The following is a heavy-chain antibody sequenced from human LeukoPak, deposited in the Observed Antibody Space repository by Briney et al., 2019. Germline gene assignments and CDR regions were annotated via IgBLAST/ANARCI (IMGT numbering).Heavy chain of an antibody. CDR2: ISAYNGNT. J-gene: IGHJ4*02. D-gene: IGHD3-10*01. Sequence: ASVKVSCKASGYTFTSYGISWVRQAPGQRLEWMGWISAYNGNTNYALKLQGRVTMTTDTSTSTAYMELRSLRSDDTAVYYWARVRGTMVRGNPKSDFDYWGQGTLVTVSS. CDR3: ARVRGTMVRGNPKSDFDY. V-gene: IGHV1-18*01. CDR1: GYTFTSYG.